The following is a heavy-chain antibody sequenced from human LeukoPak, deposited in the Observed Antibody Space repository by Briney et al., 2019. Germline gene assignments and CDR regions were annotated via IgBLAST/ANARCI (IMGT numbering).Heavy chain of an antibody. Sequence: GGSLRLSCAASGFTFSSYSMNWVRQAPGKGLEWVSSISSGSSYIYYADSVKGRFTISRDNAKNSLYLQMNSLRAEDTAVYYCARSARGSSWYGPGDYWGQGTLVTVSS. D-gene: IGHD6-13*01. V-gene: IGHV3-21*01. J-gene: IGHJ4*02. CDR1: GFTFSSYS. CDR2: ISSGSSYI. CDR3: ARSARGSSWYGPGDY.